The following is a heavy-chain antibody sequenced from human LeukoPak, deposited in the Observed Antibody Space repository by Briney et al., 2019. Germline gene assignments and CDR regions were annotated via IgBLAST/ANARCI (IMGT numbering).Heavy chain of an antibody. V-gene: IGHV3-30*04. CDR3: ARLIVVPAAPTDY. CDR2: ISYDGSNK. Sequence: HSGRSLRLSCAASGFTFSSYAMHWVRQAPGKGLEWVAVISYDGSNKYYADSVKGRFTISRDNSKNTLYLQMNSLRAEDTAVYYCARLIVVPAAPTDYWGQGTLVTVSS. CDR1: GFTFSSYA. D-gene: IGHD2-2*01. J-gene: IGHJ4*02.